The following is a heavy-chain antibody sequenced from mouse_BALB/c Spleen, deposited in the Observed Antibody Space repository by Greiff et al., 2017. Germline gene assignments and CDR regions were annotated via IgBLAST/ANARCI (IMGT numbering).Heavy chain of an antibody. J-gene: IGHJ3*01. CDR2: ISNKANGYTT. Sequence: EVKVEESGGGLVQPGGSLRLSCATSGFTFTDYYMSWVRQPPGKALEWLGFISNKANGYTTEYSASVKGRFTISRDNYQSILYLQMNTLRAEDSATYYCAVEDWFAYWGQGTLVTVSA. CDR1: GFTFTDYY. V-gene: IGHV7-3*02. CDR3: AVEDWFAY.